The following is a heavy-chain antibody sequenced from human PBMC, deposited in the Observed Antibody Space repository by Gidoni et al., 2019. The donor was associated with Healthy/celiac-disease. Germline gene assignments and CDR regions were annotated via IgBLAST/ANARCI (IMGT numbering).Heavy chain of an antibody. Sequence: QVQLVQSGAEVKKPGSSVKVSCKASGGTFSSYAISWVRQAPGQGLEWMGRIIPILGIANYAQKFQGRVTITADKSTSTAYMELSSLRSEDTAVYYCARDGSMTTVTLREGFSGMDVWGQGTTVTVSS. CDR2: IIPILGIA. J-gene: IGHJ6*02. CDR3: ARDGSMTTVTLREGFSGMDV. CDR1: GGTFSSYA. D-gene: IGHD4-17*01. V-gene: IGHV1-69*04.